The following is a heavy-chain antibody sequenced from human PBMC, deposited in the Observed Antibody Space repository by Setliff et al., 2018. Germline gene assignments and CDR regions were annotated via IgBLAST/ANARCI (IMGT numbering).Heavy chain of an antibody. CDR1: GGSISSYY. CDR2: IYIGGST. D-gene: IGHD3-22*01. Sequence: SETLSLTCTVSGGSISSYYWSWIRQPAGKGLEWIGHIYIGGSTYYNPSLKSRVTISVDTSKNQFSLKLSSVTAADTAVYYCARDKLSGYQVYYYYGMDVWGQGTTVTVSS. V-gene: IGHV4-4*07. CDR3: ARDKLSGYQVYYYYGMDV. J-gene: IGHJ6*02.